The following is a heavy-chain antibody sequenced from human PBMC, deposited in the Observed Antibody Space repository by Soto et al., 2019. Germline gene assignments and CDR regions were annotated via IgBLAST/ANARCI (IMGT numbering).Heavy chain of an antibody. Sequence: QVQLVESGGGVVQPGRSLRLSCAASGFTFSSYGMHWVRQAPGKGLEWVAVIWYDGSNKYYADSVKGRFIISRDNSKNTLYLQMNSLRAEDTAVYYCARDGGQLWLRKYFDLWGRGTLVTVSS. CDR3: ARDGGQLWLRKYFDL. D-gene: IGHD5-18*01. CDR1: GFTFSSYG. V-gene: IGHV3-33*01. J-gene: IGHJ2*01. CDR2: IWYDGSNK.